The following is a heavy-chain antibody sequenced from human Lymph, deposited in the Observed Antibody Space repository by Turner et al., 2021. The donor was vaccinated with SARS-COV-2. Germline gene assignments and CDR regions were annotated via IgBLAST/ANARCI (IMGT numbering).Heavy chain of an antibody. CDR3: AREMGAGSDY. CDR1: GFTFSSYA. D-gene: IGHD3-10*01. J-gene: IGHJ4*02. Sequence: QVQLVVSGGGAVQPGRSLRLPCAASGFTFSSYAMHWVRQAPGKGLEWLALISYDGSNKYYADSVKGRFTISRDNSKNTLYLQMNSLRAEDTAVYYCAREMGAGSDYWGQGTLVTVSS. V-gene: IGHV3-30*04. CDR2: ISYDGSNK.